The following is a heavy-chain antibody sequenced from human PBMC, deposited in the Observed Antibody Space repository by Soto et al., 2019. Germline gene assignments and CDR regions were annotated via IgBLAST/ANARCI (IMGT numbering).Heavy chain of an antibody. D-gene: IGHD2-8*01. V-gene: IGHV2-5*02. CDR3: AHSXKXXXVFXGMDL. CDR1: GFSLSTSGVG. Sequence: QITLKESGPTLVKPTQTLTLTCTFSGFSLSTSGVGVGWIRQPPGKALEWLALIYWDHEKRYSPSLKSRLTNNKDTTKNQVDLTMTNMDPVDKPTYYCAHSXKXXXVFXGMDLWGQGTTVTVSS. J-gene: IGHJ6*02. CDR2: IYWDHEK.